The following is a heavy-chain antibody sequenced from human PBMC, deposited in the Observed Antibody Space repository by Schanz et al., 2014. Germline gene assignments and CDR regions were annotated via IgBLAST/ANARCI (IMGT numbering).Heavy chain of an antibody. J-gene: IGHJ4*02. D-gene: IGHD1-26*01. CDR1: RFAFSNCG. Sequence: QAQLVESGGGVVQPGGSLRLSCAASRFAFSNCGMHWVRQAPGKGLEWVAFIRYDASNEYYADSVKGRFTISRDNSKNTLYLQMNSLRPDDTAVYYCARGARQYSGSYSPSDYWGQGTLVTVSS. CDR3: ARGARQYSGSYSPSDY. V-gene: IGHV3-30*02. CDR2: IRYDASNE.